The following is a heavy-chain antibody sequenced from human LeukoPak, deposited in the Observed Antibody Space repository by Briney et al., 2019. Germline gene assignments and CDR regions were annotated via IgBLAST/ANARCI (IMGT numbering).Heavy chain of an antibody. CDR3: ARSHSSGYYED. J-gene: IGHJ4*02. CDR2: INHSGST. CDR1: GGSFSGYY. D-gene: IGHD3-22*01. Sequence: SETLSLTCAVYGGSFSGYYWSWIRQPPGKGLEWIGEINHSGSTNYNPSLKSRLTISVDTSKNQFSLKLSSVTAADTAVYYCARSHSSGYYEDWGQGTLVTVSS. V-gene: IGHV4-34*01.